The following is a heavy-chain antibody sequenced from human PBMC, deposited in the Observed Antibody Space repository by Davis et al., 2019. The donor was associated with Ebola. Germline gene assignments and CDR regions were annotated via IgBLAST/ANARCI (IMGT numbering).Heavy chain of an antibody. Sequence: SLKISCAASGFTFDDYAMHWVRQAPGKGLEWVSGISWNSGSIGYADSVKGRFTISRDNAKNSLYLQMNSLRAEDTALYYCAKGTDYYDSSGYHYYFDYWGQGTLVTVSS. J-gene: IGHJ4*02. CDR2: ISWNSGSI. V-gene: IGHV3-9*01. D-gene: IGHD3-22*01. CDR3: AKGTDYYDSSGYHYYFDY. CDR1: GFTFDDYA.